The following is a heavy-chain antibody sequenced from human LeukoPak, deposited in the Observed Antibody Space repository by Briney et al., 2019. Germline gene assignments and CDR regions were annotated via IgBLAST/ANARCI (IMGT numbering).Heavy chain of an antibody. D-gene: IGHD3-22*01. J-gene: IGHJ4*02. CDR2: ISGSGVST. CDR1: GFTFSSYA. V-gene: IGHV3-23*01. Sequence: GGSLRLSCAASGFTFSSYAMSWVRQPPGKGLEWVSGISGSGVSTYYADSVKGRFTISRDNSKNTLYLQMNSLRAEDTAVYYCAKDRSYYYSSGYIYYFDYWGQGTLVTVSS. CDR3: AKDRSYYYSSGYIYYFDY.